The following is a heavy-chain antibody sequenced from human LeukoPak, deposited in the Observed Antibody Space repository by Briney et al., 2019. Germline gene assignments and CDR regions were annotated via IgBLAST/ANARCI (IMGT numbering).Heavy chain of an antibody. V-gene: IGHV3-53*01. CDR2: IYSGGST. CDR3: ARDLRDYYDSSGPEDAFDI. CDR1: GVTVSSNY. Sequence: GGSLRLSCAASGVTVSSNYMSWVRQAPGKGLEWVSVIYSGGSTYYADSVKGRFTISRDNSKNTLYLQMNSLRAEDTAVYYCARDLRDYYDSSGPEDAFDIWGQGTMVTVSS. D-gene: IGHD3-22*01. J-gene: IGHJ3*02.